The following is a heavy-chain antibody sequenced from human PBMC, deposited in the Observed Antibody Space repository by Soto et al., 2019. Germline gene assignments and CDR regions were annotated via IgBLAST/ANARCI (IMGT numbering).Heavy chain of an antibody. CDR3: ARAAGPSIAARPQFDY. CDR1: GFTFISYE. V-gene: IGHV3-48*03. CDR2: ISSSGSTI. Sequence: GGSLRLSCAASGFTFISYEMNWVRQAPGKGLEWVSYISSSGSTIYYADSVKGRFTISRDNAKNSLYLQMNSLRAEDTAVYYCARAAGPSIAARPQFDYWGQGTLVTVSS. J-gene: IGHJ4*02. D-gene: IGHD6-6*01.